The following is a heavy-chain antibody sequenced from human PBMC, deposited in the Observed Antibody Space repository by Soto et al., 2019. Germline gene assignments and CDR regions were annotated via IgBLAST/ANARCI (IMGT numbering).Heavy chain of an antibody. Sequence: QVQLVESGGGVVQPGRSLRLSCAASGFTFSSYGMHWVRQAPGKGLEWVAVISYDGSNKYYADSVKGRFTISRDNSKNXLXLXXNSMRAEDTAVYYCATHSPIPDSSGYFWGLTRFDYWGQGTLVTVSS. CDR1: GFTFSSYG. CDR3: ATHSPIPDSSGYFWGLTRFDY. J-gene: IGHJ4*02. D-gene: IGHD3-22*01. V-gene: IGHV3-30*03. CDR2: ISYDGSNK.